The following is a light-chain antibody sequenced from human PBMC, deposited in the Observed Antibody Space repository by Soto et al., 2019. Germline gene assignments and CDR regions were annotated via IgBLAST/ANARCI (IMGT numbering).Light chain of an antibody. J-gene: IGLJ3*02. CDR2: EVN. CDR3: SSYSRVRTLEWV. CDR1: SSDVGANKY. Sequence: QSALTQPASVSGSPGQSITISCTGTSSDVGANKYVSWYQQRPGKAPKLLIYEVNNRPLGVSNRFSGSKSGNTASLTISGLQAEDEAAYFCSSYSRVRTLEWVFGGGTKLTVL. V-gene: IGLV2-14*01.